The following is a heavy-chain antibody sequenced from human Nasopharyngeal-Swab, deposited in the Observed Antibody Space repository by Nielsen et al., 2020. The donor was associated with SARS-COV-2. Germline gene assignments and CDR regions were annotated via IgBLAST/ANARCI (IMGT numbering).Heavy chain of an antibody. Sequence: ASVQVSCKVSGYTLTVLPIHWVRQAPGKGLEWMGTDVPEDGEPIYAQNFQGRVTMTEDTSTYTAYLELSSLRSEDTAVYYCASEGSGVFGVVIYAFDIWGPGTLVTVSS. CDR1: GYTLTVLP. J-gene: IGHJ3*02. V-gene: IGHV1-24*01. CDR3: ASEGSGVFGVVIYAFDI. CDR2: DVPEDGEP. D-gene: IGHD3-3*01.